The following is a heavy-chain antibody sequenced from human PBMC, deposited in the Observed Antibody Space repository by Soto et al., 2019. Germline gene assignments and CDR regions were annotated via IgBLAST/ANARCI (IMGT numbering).Heavy chain of an antibody. CDR3: TTTPTTNYAPSGMDV. V-gene: IGHV3-15*07. D-gene: IGHD2-2*01. J-gene: IGHJ6*02. CDR1: GFTFSNAW. CDR2: IKSKTDGGTT. Sequence: GGSLRLSCAASGFTFSNAWMNWVRQAPGKGLEWVGRIKSKTDGGTTDYAAPVKGRFTISRDDSKNTLYLQMNSLKTEDTAGYYCTTTPTTNYAPSGMDVWGQGTTVTVSS.